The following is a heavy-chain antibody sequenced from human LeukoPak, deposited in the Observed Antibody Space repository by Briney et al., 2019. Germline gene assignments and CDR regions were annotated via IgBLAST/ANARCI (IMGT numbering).Heavy chain of an antibody. J-gene: IGHJ4*02. V-gene: IGHV3-20*04. CDR3: ARDLTHSGSYLFDSYYFDY. CDR2: INWNGGST. CDR1: GFTFDDYG. D-gene: IGHD1-26*01. Sequence: GGSLRLSCAASGFTFDDYGMSWVRQAPGKGLEWVSGINWNGGSTGYADSVKGRFTISRDNAKNSLYLQMNSLRAEDTALYYCARDLTHSGSYLFDSYYFDYWGQGTLVTVSS.